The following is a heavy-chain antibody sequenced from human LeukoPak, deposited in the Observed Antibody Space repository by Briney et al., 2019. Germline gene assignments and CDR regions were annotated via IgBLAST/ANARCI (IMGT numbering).Heavy chain of an antibody. CDR1: GFTFSTYG. D-gene: IGHD3-10*01. J-gene: IGHJ4*02. Sequence: GGSLRLSCVASGFTFSTYGMHWVRQAPGKGLEWVAVTSYDGTKKDYADHVKGRFTISRDNSQNTLYLQMNSLRAEDTAVYYCARVGYYASGPFSYFDYWGQGTLVTVSS. CDR3: ARVGYYASGPFSYFDY. V-gene: IGHV3-30*03. CDR2: TSYDGTKK.